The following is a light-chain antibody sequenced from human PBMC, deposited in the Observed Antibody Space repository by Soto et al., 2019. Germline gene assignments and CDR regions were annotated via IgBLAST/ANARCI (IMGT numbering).Light chain of an antibody. CDR1: QSVSSY. CDR2: GAS. J-gene: IGKJ1*01. V-gene: IGKV3-15*01. CDR3: QQYNNWPP. Sequence: EIVLTQSPATLSLSPGERATLSCRASQSVSSYLAWYRQKPGRAPRLLIYGASTRATGIPARFSGSGSGTEFTLTISSLQSEDFAVYYCQQYNNWPPFGQGTKVDIK.